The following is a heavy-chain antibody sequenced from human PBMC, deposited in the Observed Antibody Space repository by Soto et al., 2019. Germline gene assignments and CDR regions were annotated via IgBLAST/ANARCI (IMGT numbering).Heavy chain of an antibody. CDR3: ARRTSSWSFDY. J-gene: IGHJ4*02. V-gene: IGHV3-23*01. CDR2: ISGSGGST. D-gene: IGHD6-13*01. CDR1: GFTFSSYA. Sequence: EVQLLESGGGLVQRGGSLRLSCAASGFTFSSYAMSWVRQAPGKGLEWVSAISGSGGSTYYADSVKGRFTFSRDNSKNTLSLQMNSLRAEDTAVYYCARRTSSWSFDYWGQGTLVTVSS.